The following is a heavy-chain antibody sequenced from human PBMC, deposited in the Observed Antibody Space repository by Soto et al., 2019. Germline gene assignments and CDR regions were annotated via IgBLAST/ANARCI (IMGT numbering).Heavy chain of an antibody. CDR1: GFTFNIAY. CDR3: TTGSWHPH. Sequence: EVQLVESGGDLIKPGGSLTLSCAASGFTFNIAYMSWVRQAPGKGLDWVGRIKSQADGGTTDYAAPVKGRFTVSRDDSTNTLYLQMNTLRSEDSGFYYCTTGSWHPHGAQGPLVTVSS. J-gene: IGHJ4*02. D-gene: IGHD3-16*02. CDR2: IKSQADGGTT. V-gene: IGHV3-15*01.